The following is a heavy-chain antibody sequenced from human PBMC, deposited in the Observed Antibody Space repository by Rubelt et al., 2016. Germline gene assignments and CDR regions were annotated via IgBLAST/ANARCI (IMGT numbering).Heavy chain of an antibody. CDR2: INYRGST. D-gene: IGHD6-13*01. V-gene: IGHV4-34*01. CDR1: GGSFSGYY. Sequence: QVQLQQWGAGLLKPSETLSLTCAVYGGSFSGYYWSWIRQPPGKGLEWIGEINYRGSTTYNPSLKSRVTISLDTSKNQFSLKLGPGTAADKAVYDSAADFLGAAGTGDWGQGTLVTVSS. CDR3: AADFLGAAGTGD. J-gene: IGHJ4*02.